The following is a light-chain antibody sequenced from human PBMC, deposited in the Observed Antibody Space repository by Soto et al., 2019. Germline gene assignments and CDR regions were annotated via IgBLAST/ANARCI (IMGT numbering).Light chain of an antibody. Sequence: QSALTQSASVSGSPGQSITISCTGTRSDVGGSDYVSWYQQHPDKAPKLIIYDVNDRPSGVSDRFSGSKSGNTASLTISGLQAEDEADYYCASYTATNTDVFGNGTKLTVL. J-gene: IGLJ1*01. V-gene: IGLV2-14*03. CDR3: ASYTATNTDV. CDR1: RSDVGGSDY. CDR2: DVN.